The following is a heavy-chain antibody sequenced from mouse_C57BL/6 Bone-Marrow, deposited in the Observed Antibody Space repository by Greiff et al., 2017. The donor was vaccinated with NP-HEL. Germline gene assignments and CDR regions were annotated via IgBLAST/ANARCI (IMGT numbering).Heavy chain of an antibody. CDR2: ISNGGGST. Sequence: EVKLQESGGGLVQPGGSLKLSCAASGFTFSDYYMYWVRQTPEKRLEWVAYISNGGGSTYYPDTVKGRFTISRDNAKNTLYLQMSRLKSEDTAMYYCARYDYDAMDYWGQGTSVTVSS. D-gene: IGHD2-10*02. J-gene: IGHJ4*01. CDR1: GFTFSDYY. V-gene: IGHV5-12*01. CDR3: ARYDYDAMDY.